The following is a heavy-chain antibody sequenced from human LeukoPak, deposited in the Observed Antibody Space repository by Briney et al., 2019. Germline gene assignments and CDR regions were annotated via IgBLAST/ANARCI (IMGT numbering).Heavy chain of an antibody. J-gene: IGHJ4*02. V-gene: IGHV4-61*02. CDR1: GGSISSGFYY. D-gene: IGHD1-14*01. CDR2: IYTSGST. CDR3: ARRKDGHDY. Sequence: SETLSLTCTVSGGSISSGFYYWSWIRQPAGKGLEWIGRIYTSGSTNYNPSLKSRVTISLDTSNNQFSLKLSSVTAADTAVYYCARRKDGHDYWGQGTLVTVSS.